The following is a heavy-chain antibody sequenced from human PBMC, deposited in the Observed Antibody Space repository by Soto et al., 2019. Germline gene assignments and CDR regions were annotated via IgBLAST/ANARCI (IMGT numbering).Heavy chain of an antibody. V-gene: IGHV3-7*03. J-gene: IGHJ4*02. D-gene: IGHD3-22*01. CDR3: ASSPHKDSRPDY. CDR1: GFTFSSYW. Sequence: EVQLVESGGGLVQPGGSLRLSCAASGFTFSSYWMSWVRQAPGRGLERMANIKYDGSEKYYGDSVKGRLTISRDNAKNSLYLQMNSLRAEDTAVYYCASSPHKDSRPDYWGQGTLVTVSS. CDR2: IKYDGSEK.